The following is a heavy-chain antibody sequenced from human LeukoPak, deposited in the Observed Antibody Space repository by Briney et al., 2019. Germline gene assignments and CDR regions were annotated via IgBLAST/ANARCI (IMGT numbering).Heavy chain of an antibody. Sequence: PGGSLRLSCAASGFTFSGSAMHWVRQASGKGLEWVGRIRSKANSYATAYAASVKGRFPISRDDSKNTAYLQMNSLKTEDTAVYYCTSRPPGYCSSTSCYTNPGGYYYYYYMDVWGKGTTVTVSS. D-gene: IGHD2-2*02. J-gene: IGHJ6*03. CDR3: TSRPPGYCSSTSCYTNPGGYYYYYYMDV. CDR1: GFTFSGSA. V-gene: IGHV3-73*01. CDR2: IRSKANSYAT.